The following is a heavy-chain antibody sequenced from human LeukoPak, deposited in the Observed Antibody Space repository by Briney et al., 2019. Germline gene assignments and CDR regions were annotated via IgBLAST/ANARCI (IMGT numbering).Heavy chain of an antibody. D-gene: IGHD6-13*01. V-gene: IGHV1-2*06. Sequence: ASVRVSCKASGYTFTGYYMHWVRQVPGQGLEWMGRINPNSGGTNYAQKFQGRVTMTRDTSISTAYMELSRLRSDDTAVYYCARTIAAAVDFDYWGQGTLVTVSS. CDR1: GYTFTGYY. CDR3: ARTIAAAVDFDY. CDR2: INPNSGGT. J-gene: IGHJ4*02.